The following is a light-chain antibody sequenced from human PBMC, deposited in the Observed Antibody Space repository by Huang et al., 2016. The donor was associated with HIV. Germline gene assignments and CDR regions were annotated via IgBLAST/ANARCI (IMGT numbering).Light chain of an antibody. CDR3: QQYNNWPRT. CDR1: QYVSSN. Sequence: ERVMTQSPDTLSVSPGERATLYCRASQYVSSNLAWYQQKPGQAPRLLVYGAATRVIDIPARFSGSGSGREFTLTISSLQSEDSAVYYCQQYNNWPRTFGQGTKLEIK. J-gene: IGKJ2*01. CDR2: GAA. V-gene: IGKV3-15*01.